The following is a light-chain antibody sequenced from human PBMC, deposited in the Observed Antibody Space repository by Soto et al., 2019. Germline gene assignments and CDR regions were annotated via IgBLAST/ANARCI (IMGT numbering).Light chain of an antibody. J-gene: IGKJ2*01. V-gene: IGKV4-1*01. CDR3: QQYYSTPYT. CDR1: ESGLYNSNNKNY. CDR2: WAS. Sequence: DIGMAQSPDSLAVSLGEEAAINVKSRESGLYNSNNKNYLAWYQQKPGQPPKXXIYWASTRESGVPDRSSGSGSGTDFTLTISSLQAEDVAVYYCQQYYSTPYTFGQGTKVDIK.